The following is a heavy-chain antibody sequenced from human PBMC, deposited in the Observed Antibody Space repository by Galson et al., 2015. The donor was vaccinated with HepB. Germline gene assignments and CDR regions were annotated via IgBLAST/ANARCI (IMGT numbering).Heavy chain of an antibody. Sequence: SVKVSCKASGGTFSSYAVSWVRQAPGQGLEWMGGIIPIFGTANYAQKFQGRVTITADESTSTAYMELSSLRSEDTAVYYCARSTTLSGGDDYWGQGTLVTVSS. D-gene: IGHD1-1*01. CDR3: ARSTTLSGGDDY. CDR2: IIPIFGTA. CDR1: GGTFSSYA. V-gene: IGHV1-69*13. J-gene: IGHJ4*02.